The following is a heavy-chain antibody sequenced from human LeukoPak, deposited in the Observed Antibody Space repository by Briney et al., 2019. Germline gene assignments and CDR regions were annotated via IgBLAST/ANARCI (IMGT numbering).Heavy chain of an antibody. CDR1: EGTFSSYA. D-gene: IGHD5-18*01. CDR3: ARDRVYSYGNSNYFDY. CDR2: IILIFGTA. J-gene: IGHJ4*02. V-gene: IGHV1-69*13. Sequence: ASVKVSCKASEGTFSSYAISWVRQAPGQGLEWMGGIILIFGTANYAQKFQGRVTITADESTSTAYMELSSLRSEDTAVYYCARDRVYSYGNSNYFDYWGQGTLVTVSS.